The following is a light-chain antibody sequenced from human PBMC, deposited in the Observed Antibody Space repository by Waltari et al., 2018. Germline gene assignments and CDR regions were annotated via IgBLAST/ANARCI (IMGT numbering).Light chain of an antibody. Sequence: QTVVTQEPSLSVSPGGTVTLTCALSSGSLSTTSYATWYQQTPGQAPRTLVYKANARSSGCPDRFSGSILGNTAALTITGSQADDESDYYCALYMGSGIWVFGGGTRLTVL. CDR1: SGSLSTTSY. J-gene: IGLJ3*02. CDR3: ALYMGSGIWV. V-gene: IGLV8-61*01. CDR2: KAN.